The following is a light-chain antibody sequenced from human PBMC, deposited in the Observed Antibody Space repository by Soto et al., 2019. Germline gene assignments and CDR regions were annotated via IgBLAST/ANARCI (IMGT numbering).Light chain of an antibody. J-gene: IGLJ3*02. V-gene: IGLV1-40*01. Sequence: QSVLTQAPSVSGAPGQRATFSCTGSNSNIGAGSDVHWYQHLPGRAPKLLIYGNNNRPSGVSDRFSAFKSGTSASLAITGLQAEDEADYYCLSYDSSLSGWVFGGGTQLTVL. CDR1: NSNIGAGSD. CDR2: GNN. CDR3: LSYDSSLSGWV.